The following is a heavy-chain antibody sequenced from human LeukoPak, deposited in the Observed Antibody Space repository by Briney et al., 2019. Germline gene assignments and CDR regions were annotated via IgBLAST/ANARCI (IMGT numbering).Heavy chain of an antibody. D-gene: IGHD3-3*01. V-gene: IGHV4-59*01. J-gene: IGHJ5*02. CDR1: GGSISSYY. CDR3: ARGPNYYDFWSGYTNWFDP. Sequence: SETLSLTCTVSGGSISSYYWSWIRQPPGKGLEWIGYIYYSGSTNYNPSLKSRVTISVDTSKNQFSLKLSSVTAAGTAVYYCARGPNYYDFWSGYTNWFDPWGQGTLVTVSS. CDR2: IYYSGST.